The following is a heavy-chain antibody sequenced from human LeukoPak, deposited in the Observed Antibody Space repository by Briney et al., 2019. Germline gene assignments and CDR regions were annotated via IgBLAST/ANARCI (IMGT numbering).Heavy chain of an antibody. CDR3: AKYIAVAGRRLPLGD. V-gene: IGHV3-48*03. D-gene: IGHD6-19*01. CDR1: GFTFSSYE. J-gene: IGHJ4*02. Sequence: PGGSLRLSCAASGFTFSSYEMNWVRQAPGKGLEWVSYISSSGSTIYYADSVKGRFTMSRDSSKNTLYLQMSSPRAEDTAVYYCAKYIAVAGRRLPLGDWGQGTLVTVSS. CDR2: ISSSGSTI.